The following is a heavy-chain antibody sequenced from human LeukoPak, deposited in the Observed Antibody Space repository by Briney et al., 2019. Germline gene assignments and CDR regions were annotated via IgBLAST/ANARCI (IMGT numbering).Heavy chain of an antibody. D-gene: IGHD4-17*01. CDR1: GDSVTSSSYS. CDR2: IYYYGST. Sequence: PSETLSLTCTVSGDSVTSSSYSWGWIRQSPGKGLEWIGTIYYYGSTYYNPSLKSRVTISVDTSKNQFSLKLSSVTAAGTAVYYCARAPHYGDYYYYYMDVWGKGTTVTVSS. V-gene: IGHV4-39*07. J-gene: IGHJ6*03. CDR3: ARAPHYGDYYYYYMDV.